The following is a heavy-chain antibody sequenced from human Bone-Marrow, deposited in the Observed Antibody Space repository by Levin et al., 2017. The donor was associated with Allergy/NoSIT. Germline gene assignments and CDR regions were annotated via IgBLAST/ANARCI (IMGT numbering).Heavy chain of an antibody. J-gene: IGHJ4*02. V-gene: IGHV3-30*18. Sequence: GGSLRLSCAASGFTFTTFAMAWVRQAPGKGLEWVAVISYDGSNKYYADSVKGRFTISRDNSKNTLYLQMNSLRAEDTAVYYCAKDYYYYYDSSGYYGSIDYWGQGTLVTVSS. CDR1: GFTFTTFA. CDR2: ISYDGSNK. D-gene: IGHD3-22*01. CDR3: AKDYYYYYDSSGYYGSIDY.